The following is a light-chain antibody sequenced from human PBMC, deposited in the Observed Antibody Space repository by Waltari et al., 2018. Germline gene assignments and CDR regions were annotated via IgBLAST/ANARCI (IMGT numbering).Light chain of an antibody. V-gene: IGKV3-11*01. CDR3: QQRRAWPLT. J-gene: IGKJ4*01. CDR1: QSVHNY. Sequence: DIVLTQSPAILSLSPGERASISCRASQSVHNYLAWYQQKPGQAPRLLIYDVSNRATDIPARFSGSGFATDFTLTISSLEPEDFAVYYCQQRRAWPLTFGGGTKVEIK. CDR2: DVS.